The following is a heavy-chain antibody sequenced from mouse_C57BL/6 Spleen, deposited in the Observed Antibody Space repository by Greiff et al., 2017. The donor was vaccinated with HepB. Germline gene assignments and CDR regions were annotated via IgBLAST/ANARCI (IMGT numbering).Heavy chain of an antibody. V-gene: IGHV1-15*01. CDR2: IDPETGGT. CDR3: TRSFTTVVARYFDV. J-gene: IGHJ1*03. D-gene: IGHD1-1*01. Sequence: VKLMESGAELVRPGASVTLSCKASGYTFTDYEMHWVKQTPVHGLEWIGAIDPETGGTAYNQKFKGKAILTADKSSSTAYMELRSLTSEDSAVYYCTRSFTTVVARYFDVWGTGTTVTVSS. CDR1: GYTFTDYE.